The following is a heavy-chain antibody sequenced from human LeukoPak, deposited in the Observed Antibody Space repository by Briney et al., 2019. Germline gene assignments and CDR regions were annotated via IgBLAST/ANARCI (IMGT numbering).Heavy chain of an antibody. J-gene: IGHJ4*02. CDR3: VNGDSNYDY. V-gene: IGHV4-34*01. D-gene: IGHD4-17*01. CDR2: INHSGST. Sequence: PSETLSLTCAVYGGSFSGYYWSWIRQPPGNGLEWIGEINHSGSTNYNPSLKSRVTISVDTSKNQFSLKLSSVTAADTAVYYCVNGDSNYDYWGQGTLVTVSS. CDR1: GGSFSGYY.